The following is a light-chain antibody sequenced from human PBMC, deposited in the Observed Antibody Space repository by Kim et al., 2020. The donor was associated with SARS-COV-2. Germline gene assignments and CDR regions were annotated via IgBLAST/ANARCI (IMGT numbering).Light chain of an antibody. CDR2: GAS. CDR1: PSVSIN. Sequence: EVVVTQSPATLSVSPGERATLSCRASPSVSINLAWYQQKPGQAPRLLIFGASTRATGIPARFSGSGSGTEFTLTISSLQSEDFAVYYCLQYNIWPHTLGQGTELEI. J-gene: IGKJ2*01. CDR3: LQYNIWPHT. V-gene: IGKV3-15*01.